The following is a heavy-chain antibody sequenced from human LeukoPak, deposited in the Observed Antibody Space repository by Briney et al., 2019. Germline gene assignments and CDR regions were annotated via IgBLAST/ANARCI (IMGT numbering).Heavy chain of an antibody. Sequence: GRSLRLSCAASGFSFSGYGMHWVRQAPGKGLEWVAVIWSDGSKENYADSVKGRFTISRDNSKNTVFLQMNSLRAEDTAVYYCAKDASGPYNSLFDPWGQGTLVIVSP. CDR2: IWSDGSKE. J-gene: IGHJ5*02. D-gene: IGHD6-19*01. CDR3: AKDASGPYNSLFDP. CDR1: GFSFSGYG. V-gene: IGHV3-33*03.